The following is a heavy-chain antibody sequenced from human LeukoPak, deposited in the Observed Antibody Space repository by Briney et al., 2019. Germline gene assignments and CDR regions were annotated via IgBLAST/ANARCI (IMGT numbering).Heavy chain of an antibody. CDR3: ARFKVHTPVRVIVQPMDV. CDR2: IIPIFGAA. Sequence: GASVKVSCKASGGTFSSYAISWVRQAPGQGLEWMGGIIPIFGAANYAQKFQGRVTITTDESTSTAYMELSSLRSDDTAVYYCARFKVHTPVRVIVQPMDVWGKGTTVTVSS. D-gene: IGHD2-8*01. J-gene: IGHJ6*03. V-gene: IGHV1-69*05. CDR1: GGTFSSYA.